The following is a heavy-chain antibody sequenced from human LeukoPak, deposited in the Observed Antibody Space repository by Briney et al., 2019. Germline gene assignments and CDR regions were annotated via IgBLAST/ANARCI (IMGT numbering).Heavy chain of an antibody. J-gene: IGHJ4*02. D-gene: IGHD6-13*01. CDR1: GGSISSYY. CDR3: ARGLWSSWYYFDY. CDR2: IYYSGST. V-gene: IGHV4-59*01. Sequence: SETLSLTCTVSGGSISSYYWSWIRQPPGKGLEWIGYIYYSGSTNYNPSLKSRVTISVDTSKNQFSLKLSSVTAADTAVYYCARGLWSSWYYFDYWGQGTLVTVSS.